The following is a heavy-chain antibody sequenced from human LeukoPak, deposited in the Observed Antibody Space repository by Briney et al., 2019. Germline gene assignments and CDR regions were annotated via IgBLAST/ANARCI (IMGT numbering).Heavy chain of an antibody. D-gene: IGHD6-19*01. CDR1: GGSFSGYY. CDR3: ARAGRSSGWYYGY. V-gene: IGHV4-34*01. Sequence: SETLSLTCAVYGGSFSGYYWSWIRQPPGKGLEWIGEINHSGSTNYNPSLKSRVTISVDTSKNQFSLKLSSVTAADTAVYYCARAGRSSGWYYGYWGQGTLVTVSS. CDR2: INHSGST. J-gene: IGHJ4*02.